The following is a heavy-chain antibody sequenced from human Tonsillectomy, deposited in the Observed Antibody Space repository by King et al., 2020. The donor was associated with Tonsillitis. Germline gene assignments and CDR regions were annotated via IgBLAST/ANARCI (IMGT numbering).Heavy chain of an antibody. D-gene: IGHD6-13*01. Sequence: VQLVESGGGVVQPGGSLRLSCAASGFTFSTYGMHWVRQAPGKGLEWVAFIRYDGSNTYCADSVKGRFTISRDNSKNTLYLQMNSLRAEDTAMYYCAKDQQSRGFAFDIWGQGTMVTVSS. CDR3: AKDQQSRGFAFDI. CDR2: IRYDGSNT. CDR1: GFTFSTYG. V-gene: IGHV3-30*02. J-gene: IGHJ3*02.